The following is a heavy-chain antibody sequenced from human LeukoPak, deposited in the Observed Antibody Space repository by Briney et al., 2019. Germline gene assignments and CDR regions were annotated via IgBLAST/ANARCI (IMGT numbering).Heavy chain of an antibody. CDR3: AREVRVAFGGVIVTPYFDY. D-gene: IGHD3-16*02. J-gene: IGHJ4*02. CDR1: GGSISSGSYY. CDR2: IYYSGST. Sequence: SETLSLTCTVSGGSISSGSYYWSWIRQPPGEGLEWIGYIYYSGSTYYNPSLKSRVTISVDTSKNQFSLKLSSVTAADTAVYYCAREVRVAFGGVIVTPYFDYWGQGTLVTVSS. V-gene: IGHV4-61*01.